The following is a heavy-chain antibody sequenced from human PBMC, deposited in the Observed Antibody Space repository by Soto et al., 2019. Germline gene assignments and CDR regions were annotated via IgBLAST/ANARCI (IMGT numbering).Heavy chain of an antibody. V-gene: IGHV3-30*18. Sequence: GGSLRLSCAASGFTFSSYGMHWVRQAPGKGLEWVAVISYDGSNKYYADSVKGRFTISRDNSKNTLYLQMNSLRAEDTAVYYCAKDQSRPDKGDYPAGNFDYWGQGTLVTVSS. CDR3: AKDQSRPDKGDYPAGNFDY. D-gene: IGHD4-17*01. CDR1: GFTFSSYG. J-gene: IGHJ4*02. CDR2: ISYDGSNK.